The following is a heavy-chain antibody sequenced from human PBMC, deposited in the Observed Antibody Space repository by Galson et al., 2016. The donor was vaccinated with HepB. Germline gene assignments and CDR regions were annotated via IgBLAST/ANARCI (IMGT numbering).Heavy chain of an antibody. Sequence: SVKVSCKASGYIFNLFGISWVRQAPGQGLEWMGWISAYNGNTNYAQKLQGRVTMTTDTSTSTVYMELRSLRSDDTAVYHGAKGRVSLDNYYYGMDVWGHGTTVIVSS. CDR1: GYIFNLFG. CDR2: ISAYNGNT. V-gene: IGHV1-18*04. CDR3: AKGRVSLDNYYYGMDV. D-gene: IGHD3-3*01. J-gene: IGHJ6*02.